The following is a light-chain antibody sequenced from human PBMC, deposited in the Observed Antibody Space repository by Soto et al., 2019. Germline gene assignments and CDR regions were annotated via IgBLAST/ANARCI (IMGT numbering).Light chain of an antibody. CDR3: QQRQNWPPLT. CDR1: QSVSRY. Sequence: ETVLTQSPANLSLSPGERATLSCRASQSVSRYLAWYQQKPGQAPRLLIYDASNRATGIPARFSGSGSGTDFTLTISSLEPEDFAVYYCQQRQNWPPLTFGGGTKVEIK. V-gene: IGKV3-11*01. CDR2: DAS. J-gene: IGKJ4*01.